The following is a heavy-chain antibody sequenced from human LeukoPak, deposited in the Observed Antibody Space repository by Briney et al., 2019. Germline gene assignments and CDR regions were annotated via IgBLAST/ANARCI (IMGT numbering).Heavy chain of an antibody. CDR1: GYTFTGYY. CDR3: ARDSYYYDSSGPSDAFDI. CDR2: INPNSGGT. D-gene: IGHD3-22*01. Sequence: ASVKVSCKASGYTFTGYYMHWVRQAPGQGLEWMGPINPNSGGTNYAQKFQGWVTMTRDTSISTAYMELSRLRSDDTAVYYCARDSYYYDSSGPSDAFDIWGQGTMVTVSS. J-gene: IGHJ3*02. V-gene: IGHV1-2*04.